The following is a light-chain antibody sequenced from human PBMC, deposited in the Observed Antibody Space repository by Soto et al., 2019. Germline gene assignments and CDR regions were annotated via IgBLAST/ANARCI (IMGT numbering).Light chain of an antibody. V-gene: IGLV2-14*01. J-gene: IGLJ1*01. CDR3: SSYTSNSTLEV. CDR2: EVS. CDR1: SSDVGVYNY. Sequence: QSVLTQPASVSGSPGQSITISCTGTSSDVGVYNYVSWYQQHPGKAPKLMIYEVSNRPSGVSNRFSGSKSGNTASLTISGLQAEDEADYYCSSYTSNSTLEVFGTWTKVTVL.